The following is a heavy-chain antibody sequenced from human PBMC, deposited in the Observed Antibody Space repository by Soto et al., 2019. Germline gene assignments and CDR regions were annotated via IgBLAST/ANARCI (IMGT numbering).Heavy chain of an antibody. V-gene: IGHV3-7*01. D-gene: IGHD3-10*01. CDR2: IKQDGSAQ. CDR1: IFTPSSYW. J-gene: IGHJ6*03. Sequence: GGSRRLSCEASIFTPSSYWMTWVRQAPGKGLEWVATIKQDGSAQNYVDSVKGRFTISRDNAKNSLYLQMNRLSVEDTSVHSGARAAANYFASGSYLPYYRGGCDKETTFTVAS. CDR3: ARAAANYFASGSYLPYYRGG.